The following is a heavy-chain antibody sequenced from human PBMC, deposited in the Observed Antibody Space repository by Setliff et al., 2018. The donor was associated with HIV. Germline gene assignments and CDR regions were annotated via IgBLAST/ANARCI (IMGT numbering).Heavy chain of an antibody. J-gene: IGHJ3*02. CDR2: IYISGRT. Sequence: SETLSLTCTVSGDSVSTYYWSWIRQPPGKGLEWIGYIYISGRTSYNPSLKSRVTISVDTSKNQFSLKLSSVTAADTAIYYCSRSPKGRYGDYVYAFDIWGQGTMVTVSS. CDR1: GDSVSTYY. D-gene: IGHD4-17*01. V-gene: IGHV4-4*09. CDR3: SRSPKGRYGDYVYAFDI.